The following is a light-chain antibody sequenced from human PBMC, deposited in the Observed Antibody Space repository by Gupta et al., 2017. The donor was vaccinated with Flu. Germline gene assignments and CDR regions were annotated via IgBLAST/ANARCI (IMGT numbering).Light chain of an antibody. CDR2: GAS. V-gene: IGKV3-20*01. CDR3: QQYGSAPFT. J-gene: IGKJ4*01. Sequence: DIVLTQSPGTLSLSPGEGATLYCRASQSVSSRSLAWYQQKPGQAPRLLINGASNRATGIPDRCSGSGSGTYFTLTINRLEPEDFAVFYGQQYGSAPFTFGGGTKVEI. CDR1: QSVSSRS.